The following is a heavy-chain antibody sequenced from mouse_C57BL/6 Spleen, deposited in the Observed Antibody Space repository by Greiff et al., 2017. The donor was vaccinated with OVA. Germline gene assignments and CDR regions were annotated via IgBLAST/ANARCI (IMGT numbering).Heavy chain of an antibody. V-gene: IGHV1-76*01. D-gene: IGHD2-4*01. J-gene: IGHJ3*01. Sequence: VKLVESGAELVRPGASVKLSCKASGYTFTDYYINWVKQRPGQGLEWIARIYPGSGNTYYNEKFKGKATLTAEKSSSTAYMQLSSLTSEDSAVYFCARDYDVEGKGAWFAYWGQGTLVTVSA. CDR3: ARDYDVEGKGAWFAY. CDR2: IYPGSGNT. CDR1: GYTFTDYY.